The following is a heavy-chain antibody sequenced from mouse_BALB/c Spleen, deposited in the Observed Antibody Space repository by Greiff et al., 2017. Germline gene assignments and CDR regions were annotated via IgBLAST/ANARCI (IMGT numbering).Heavy chain of an antibody. J-gene: IGHJ3*01. CDR2: INSNGGST. Sequence: EVKLVESGGGLVQPGGSLKLSCAASGFTFSSYGMSWVRQTPDKRLELVATINSNGGSTYYPDSVKGRFTISRDNAKNTLYLQMSSLKSEDTAMYYCARDGENWDERPWFAYWGQGTLVTVSA. CDR3: ARDGENWDERPWFAY. V-gene: IGHV5-6-3*01. CDR1: GFTFSSYG. D-gene: IGHD4-1*01.